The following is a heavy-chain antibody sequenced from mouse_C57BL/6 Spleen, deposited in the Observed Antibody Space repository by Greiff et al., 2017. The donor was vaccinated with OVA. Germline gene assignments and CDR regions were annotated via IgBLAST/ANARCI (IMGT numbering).Heavy chain of an antibody. CDR3: AKLGNLDY. D-gene: IGHD2-1*01. J-gene: IGHJ2*01. Sequence: VQLQQPGAELVKPGASVKLSCKASGYTFTSYWMHWVKQRPGQGLEWIGEIDPTNGGTNYNQKFKGKATLTVDTSSSTAYMQLSSLTSEDSAVYYCAKLGNLDYWGQGTTLTVSS. CDR2: IDPTNGGT. V-gene: IGHV1-69*02. CDR1: GYTFTSYW.